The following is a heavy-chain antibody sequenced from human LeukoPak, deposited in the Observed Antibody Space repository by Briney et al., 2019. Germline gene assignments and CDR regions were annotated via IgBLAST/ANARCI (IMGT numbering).Heavy chain of an antibody. Sequence: PGGSLRLSCVASGFTFSSYWMTWVRQAPGRGLERVANIKEDGSRTYYMDSVKGRFTISRDNSKNTLYLQMNSLRAEDTAVYYCARAPRYYYDSSGSNAFDIWGQGTMVTVSS. CDR1: GFTFSSYW. D-gene: IGHD3-22*01. CDR3: ARAPRYYYDSSGSNAFDI. J-gene: IGHJ3*02. V-gene: IGHV3-7*01. CDR2: IKEDGSRT.